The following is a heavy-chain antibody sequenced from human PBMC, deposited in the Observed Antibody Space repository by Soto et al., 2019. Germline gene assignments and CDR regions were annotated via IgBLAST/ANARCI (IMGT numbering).Heavy chain of an antibody. CDR2: IYYSGST. Sequence: TLSLTCTVSGGSISSYYLSWIRQPPGKGLEWIGYIYYSGSTNYNPSLKSRVTISVDTSKNQFSLKLSSVTAADTAVYYCARDCSSTSCYTWGIFDYWGQGTLVTVSS. V-gene: IGHV4-59*01. D-gene: IGHD2-2*02. CDR3: ARDCSSTSCYTWGIFDY. J-gene: IGHJ4*02. CDR1: GGSISSYY.